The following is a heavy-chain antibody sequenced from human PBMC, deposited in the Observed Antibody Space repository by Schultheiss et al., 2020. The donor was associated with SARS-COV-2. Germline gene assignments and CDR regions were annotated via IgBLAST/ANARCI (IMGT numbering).Heavy chain of an antibody. Sequence: GGSLRLSCAASGFTFSNAWMSWVRQAPGKGLEWVAVISYDGSNKYYADSVKGRFTISRDNSKNTLYLQMNSLRAEDTAVYYCARDRAAGQGYYYGMDVWGQGTTVTVSS. CDR2: ISYDGSNK. V-gene: IGHV3-30*01. D-gene: IGHD6-25*01. CDR3: ARDRAAGQGYYYGMDV. CDR1: GFTFSNAW. J-gene: IGHJ6*02.